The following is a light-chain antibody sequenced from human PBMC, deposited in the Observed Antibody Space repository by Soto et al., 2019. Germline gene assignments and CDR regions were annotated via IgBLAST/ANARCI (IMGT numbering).Light chain of an antibody. J-gene: IGKJ1*01. CDR2: GAS. CDR1: QSVGGNY. CDR3: QQYGSSPWT. Sequence: EIVLTQSPGTLSLSPGERATLSCRASQSVGGNYLTWYQQKPGQAPRLLIYGASSRASGIPDRFSGSGSGTDFILSISRLEPEDFAVYYCQQYGSSPWTFGQGTKVDIK. V-gene: IGKV3-20*01.